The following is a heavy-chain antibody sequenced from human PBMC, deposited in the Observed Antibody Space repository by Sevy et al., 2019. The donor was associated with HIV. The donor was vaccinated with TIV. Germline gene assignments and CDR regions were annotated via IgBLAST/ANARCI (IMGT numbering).Heavy chain of an antibody. CDR2: ISGSGGIT. Sequence: GGSLRLSCAASGFTFNIYAMNWVRQAPGRGLEWVSTISGSGGITYYEDSVKGRFTISRDNSKNTLYLQMNSLRAEDTAVYYCAKGSYYYDSSGGGVFDYWGQGTLVTVSS. CDR1: GFTFNIYA. V-gene: IGHV3-23*01. CDR3: AKGSYYYDSSGGGVFDY. J-gene: IGHJ4*02. D-gene: IGHD3-22*01.